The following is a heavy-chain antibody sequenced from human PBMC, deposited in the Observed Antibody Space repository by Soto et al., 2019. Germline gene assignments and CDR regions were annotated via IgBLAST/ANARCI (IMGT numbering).Heavy chain of an antibody. CDR1: GFTFSSYA. D-gene: IGHD2-15*01. CDR2: ISGSGGST. CDR3: AKDDIVVVVAAKGGDAFDI. V-gene: IGHV3-23*01. J-gene: IGHJ3*02. Sequence: GGSLRLSCAASGFTFSSYAMSWVRQAPGKGLEWVSAISGSGGSTYYADSVKGRFTISRDNSKNTLYLQMNSLRAEDTAVYYCAKDDIVVVVAAKGGDAFDIWGQGTMVTVSS.